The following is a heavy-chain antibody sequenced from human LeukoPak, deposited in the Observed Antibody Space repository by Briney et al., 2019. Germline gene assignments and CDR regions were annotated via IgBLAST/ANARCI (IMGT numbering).Heavy chain of an antibody. Sequence: EPGRSLRLSCAASGFTFSSYWMTWVRQAPGKGLEWVANIKQDGSEKYYVDSVKGRFTISRDNAKNSLYLQMNSLRAEDTAVYYCAREGAMAAGWYFDYWGQGTLVTVSS. V-gene: IGHV3-7*05. CDR1: GFTFSSYW. CDR3: AREGAMAAGWYFDY. CDR2: IKQDGSEK. J-gene: IGHJ4*02. D-gene: IGHD5-18*01.